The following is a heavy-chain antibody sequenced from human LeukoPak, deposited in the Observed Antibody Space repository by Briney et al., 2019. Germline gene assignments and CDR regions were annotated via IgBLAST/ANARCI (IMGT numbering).Heavy chain of an antibody. CDR1: GLTFSTYG. J-gene: IGHJ4*02. D-gene: IGHD5-12*01. V-gene: IGHV3-33*01. Sequence: PGGSLRLSCAASGLTFSTYGMHWVRQAPGKGLEWVAVIWNDGSNQYYADSVKGRFTISRDNSKNTLFLQMDSLRAEDTAVYYCARDYWVNSGKRLDFWGQGTLVTVSS. CDR3: ARDYWVNSGKRLDF. CDR2: IWNDGSNQ.